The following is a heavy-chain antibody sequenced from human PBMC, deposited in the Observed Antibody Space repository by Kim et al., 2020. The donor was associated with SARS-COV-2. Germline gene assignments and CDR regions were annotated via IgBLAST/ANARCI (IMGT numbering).Heavy chain of an antibody. Sequence: AESLNGRFTISRDNAKNTVYLQMNSRRAEDTAIYYCTRGGYTGQYSLWYMWGQGTMVTVSS. V-gene: IGHV3-74*01. J-gene: IGHJ3*02. CDR3: TRGGYTGQYSLWYM. D-gene: IGHD5-12*01.